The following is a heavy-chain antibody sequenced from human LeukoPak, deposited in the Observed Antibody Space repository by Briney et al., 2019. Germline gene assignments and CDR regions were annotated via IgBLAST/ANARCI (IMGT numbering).Heavy chain of an antibody. J-gene: IGHJ4*02. CDR3: ARSNGLRYFDR. CDR2: FGSTGTI. V-gene: IGHV3-48*03. CDR1: GFTFSTYA. Sequence: GGSLRLSCAASGFTFSTYAMNWIRQAPEKALEWVAYFGSTGTIHYADSMRGRFTISRDNAEMSLFLQMNSLRVDDTAVYYCARSNGLRYFDRWGQGTLVTVSS. D-gene: IGHD4-11*01.